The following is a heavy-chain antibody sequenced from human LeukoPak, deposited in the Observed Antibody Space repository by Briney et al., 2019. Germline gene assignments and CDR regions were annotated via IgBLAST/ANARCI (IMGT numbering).Heavy chain of an antibody. CDR1: DRSFRTYF. CDR2: TTYSENT. CDR3: ARGGFYGSGRSTDH. D-gene: IGHD3-10*01. J-gene: IGHJ5*02. V-gene: IGHV4-34*01. Sequence: PSETLSLTCAVYDRSFRTYFWTWIRQLPGKGLEWIGETTYSENTNYNPSLKSRVTISVDTSKNQFSLKLTSVTAADTGLYYCARGGFYGSGRSTDHWGQGTLVTVSS.